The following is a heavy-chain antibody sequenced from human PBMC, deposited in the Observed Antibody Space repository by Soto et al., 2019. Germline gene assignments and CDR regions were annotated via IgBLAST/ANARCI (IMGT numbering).Heavy chain of an antibody. Sequence: PSETLSLTCAVSGGSISSSNWWSWVRQPPGKGLEWIGEIYHSGSTNYNPSLKSRVTISVDKSKNQFSLKLSSVTAADTAVYYCARHGERTIRSLNWFDPWGQGTLVTVS. CDR3: ARHGERTIRSLNWFDP. J-gene: IGHJ5*02. CDR2: IYHSGST. V-gene: IGHV4-4*02. CDR1: GGSISSSNW. D-gene: IGHD4-17*01.